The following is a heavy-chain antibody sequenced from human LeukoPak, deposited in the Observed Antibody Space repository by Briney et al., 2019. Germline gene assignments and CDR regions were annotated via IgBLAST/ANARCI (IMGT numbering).Heavy chain of an antibody. Sequence: GGSLRLSCAASGFTFSNYLMHWVRQTPGKGLVWISRISTDGCFTNYADSVKGRFSISRDNAKNTVYLQMNSLRAEDTAVYYCARGNYHAMDVWGQGTTVTVSS. V-gene: IGHV3-74*01. J-gene: IGHJ6*02. CDR1: GFTFSNYL. CDR2: ISTDGCFT. CDR3: ARGNYHAMDV.